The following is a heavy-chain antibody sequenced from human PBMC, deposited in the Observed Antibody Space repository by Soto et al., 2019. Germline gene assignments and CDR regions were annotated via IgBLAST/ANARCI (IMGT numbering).Heavy chain of an antibody. D-gene: IGHD5-18*01. J-gene: IGHJ5*02. CDR2: ISYDGSNK. Sequence: GGSLRLSCAASGFTFSTHAMHWVRQAPGKGLEWVAVISYDGSNKQYTDSVKGRFTISRDNSKNTLYLQMNSLRDEDTAVYYCARENGQLWLLVWFDPWGQGTLVTVSS. CDR1: GFTFSTHA. V-gene: IGHV3-30-3*01. CDR3: ARENGQLWLLVWFDP.